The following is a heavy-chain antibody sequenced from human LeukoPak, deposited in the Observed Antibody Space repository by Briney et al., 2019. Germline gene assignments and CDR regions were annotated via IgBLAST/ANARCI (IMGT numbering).Heavy chain of an antibody. CDR1: GLTFSSYA. CDR2: ILASGGGT. CDR3: AKNYYDSSGYYSWYFDY. J-gene: IGHJ4*02. D-gene: IGHD3-22*01. Sequence: GWSLRLSCAASGLTFSSYAMPWVRQAPGKGLEWVSAILASGGGTNYADSAQGRFTISRDNSKKTLYLQMNSLRAEDTAVYYCAKNYYDSSGYYSWYFDYWGQGTQVTVSS. V-gene: IGHV3-23*01.